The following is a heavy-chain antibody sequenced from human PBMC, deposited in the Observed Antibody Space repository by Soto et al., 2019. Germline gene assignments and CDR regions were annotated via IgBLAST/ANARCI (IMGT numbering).Heavy chain of an antibody. CDR3: ARTLVGATTYYYYGMDV. D-gene: IGHD1-26*01. V-gene: IGHV5-51*01. J-gene: IGHJ6*02. CDR1: GYSFTSYW. CDR2: IYPGDSDT. Sequence: PGESLKVSCNGSGYSFTSYWIGWVRQMPWKGLEWMGIIYPGDSDTRYSPSFQGQVTISADKSISTAYLQWSSLKASDTAMYYCARTLVGATTYYYYGMDVWGQGTTVTVSS.